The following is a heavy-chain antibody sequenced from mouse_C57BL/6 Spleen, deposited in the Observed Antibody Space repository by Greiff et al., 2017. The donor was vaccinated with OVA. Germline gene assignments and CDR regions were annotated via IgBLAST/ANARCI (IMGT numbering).Heavy chain of an antibody. V-gene: IGHV5-6*01. CDR1: GFTFSSYG. CDR2: ISSGGSYT. CDR3: ARDSNYVYYYAMDY. J-gene: IGHJ4*01. Sequence: EVQVVESGGDLVKPGGSLKLSCAASGFTFSSYGMSWVRQTPDKRLEWVATISSGGSYTYYPDSVKGRFTISRDNAKNTLYLQMSSLKSEDTAMYYCARDSNYVYYYAMDYWGQGTSVTVSS. D-gene: IGHD2-5*01.